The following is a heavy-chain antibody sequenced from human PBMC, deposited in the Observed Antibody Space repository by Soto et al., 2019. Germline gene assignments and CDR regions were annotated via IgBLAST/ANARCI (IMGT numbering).Heavy chain of an antibody. J-gene: IGHJ1*01. CDR2: IYTSGST. CDR1: GGSISSYY. D-gene: IGHD3-22*01. V-gene: IGHV4-4*07. Sequence: QVQLQESGPGLVKPSETLSLTCTVSGGSISSYYWSWIRQPAGKGLEWIGRIYTSGSTNYNPSLNSRVTMSVDTSKNQSSLQLSAVTATHPAVYFFARYPMLYDSIGYYWKWGQ. CDR3: ARYPMLYDSIGYYWK.